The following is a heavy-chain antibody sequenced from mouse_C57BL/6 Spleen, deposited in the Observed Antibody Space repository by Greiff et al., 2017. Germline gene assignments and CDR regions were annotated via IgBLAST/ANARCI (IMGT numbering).Heavy chain of an antibody. D-gene: IGHD1-1*01. J-gene: IGHJ4*01. CDR1: GFTFSDYG. Sequence: DVMLVESGGGLVKPGGSLKLSCAASGFTFSDYGMHWVRQAPEKGLEWVAYISSGSSTIYYADTVKGRFTISRDNAKNTLFLQMTSLRSEDTAMYYCERRSITTVVPYAMDYWGQGTSVTVSS. CDR2: ISSGSSTI. V-gene: IGHV5-17*01. CDR3: ERRSITTVVPYAMDY.